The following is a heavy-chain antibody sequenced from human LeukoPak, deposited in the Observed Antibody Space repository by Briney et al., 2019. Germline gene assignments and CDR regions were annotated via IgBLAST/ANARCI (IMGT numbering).Heavy chain of an antibody. V-gene: IGHV3-11*01. CDR2: ISGSGGTI. D-gene: IGHD2-2*01. CDR1: GFIFGDFY. Sequence: GRSLRLSCAASGFIFGDFYMSWIRQAPGKGLEWVSYISGSGGTIYYPDSVKGRFTVSRDNAKNLLFLEMNSLRAEDTAVYYCARERASWYADHWGQGALVTVSS. CDR3: ARERASWYADH. J-gene: IGHJ4*02.